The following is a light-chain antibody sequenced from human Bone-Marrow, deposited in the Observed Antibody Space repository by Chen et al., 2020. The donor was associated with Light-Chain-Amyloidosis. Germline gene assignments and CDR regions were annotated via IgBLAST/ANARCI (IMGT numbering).Light chain of an antibody. V-gene: IGLV3-25*03. Sequence: SYELTQPPSVSVSPGQTARITCSGDDLPTKYAYWYQQKTGQAPVLVIHIDTERPSGISERFSGSSSGTTATLTIRGVEAEDEGDYHCQSADSSGTEEVIFGGGTKLNVL. CDR3: QSADSSGTEEVI. CDR2: IDT. J-gene: IGLJ2*01. CDR1: DLPTKY.